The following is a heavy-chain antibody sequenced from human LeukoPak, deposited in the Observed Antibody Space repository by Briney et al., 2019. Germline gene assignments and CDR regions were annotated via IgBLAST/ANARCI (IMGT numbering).Heavy chain of an antibody. J-gene: IGHJ1*01. Sequence: PGRSLRLSCAASGFTFSSYGMHWVRQAPGKGLEWVAVISYDGSNKYYADSVKGRFTISRDNSKNTLYLQMNSLRAEDTAVYYCAKDREYFQHWGQGTLVTVSS. CDR2: ISYDGSNK. V-gene: IGHV3-30*18. CDR3: AKDREYFQH. CDR1: GFTFSSYG.